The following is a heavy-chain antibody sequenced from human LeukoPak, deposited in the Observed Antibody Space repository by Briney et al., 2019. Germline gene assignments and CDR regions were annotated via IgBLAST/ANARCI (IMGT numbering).Heavy chain of an antibody. V-gene: IGHV3-30*04. CDR1: GFTFSTYA. CDR2: ISFDGVNT. Sequence: PGRSLRLSCAASGFTFSTYAIHWVRQAPGKGLEWVAVISFDGVNTFYADSVKGPFTISRDNAKNTLNLQMNSLRAEDTAVYYCARDLGQYYDTSDNWFDPWGQGTLVTVSS. CDR3: ARDLGQYYDTSDNWFDP. J-gene: IGHJ5*02. D-gene: IGHD3-22*01.